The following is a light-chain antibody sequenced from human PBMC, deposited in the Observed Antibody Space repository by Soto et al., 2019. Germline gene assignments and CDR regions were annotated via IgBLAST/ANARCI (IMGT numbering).Light chain of an antibody. Sequence: EIVLTQSPGTLSLSPGESATLSCRASLSVRSNYLAWYQQKPGQAPRLLIYGASRRATGIPARFSGSGSGTDFILTISRLEPEDFAVYYCHQYGSSPPDTFGQGTKLEIK. CDR2: GAS. J-gene: IGKJ2*01. V-gene: IGKV3-20*01. CDR1: LSVRSNY. CDR3: HQYGSSPPDT.